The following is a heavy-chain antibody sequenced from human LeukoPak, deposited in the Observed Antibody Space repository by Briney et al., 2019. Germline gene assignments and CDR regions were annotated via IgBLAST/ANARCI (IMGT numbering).Heavy chain of an antibody. Sequence: GGSLRLSCVASGFSFTNYDIHWVRQAPGRGLEWVAVTSLDGSTKLYTDTVRGRFIISRDNSKNTLYLQMDSLRAEDTAVYYCARDLTLGKPDYFDHWGQGTQVTVSS. CDR3: ARDLTLGKPDYFDH. CDR1: GFSFTNYD. J-gene: IGHJ4*02. CDR2: TSLDGSTK. V-gene: IGHV3-30-3*01. D-gene: IGHD7-27*01.